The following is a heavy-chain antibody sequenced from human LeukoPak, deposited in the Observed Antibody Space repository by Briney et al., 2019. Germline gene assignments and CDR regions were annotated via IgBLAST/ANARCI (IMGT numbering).Heavy chain of an antibody. D-gene: IGHD3-10*01. CDR1: GFTFSSCA. CDR2: ISYDGSNK. Sequence: GRSLRLSCAASGFTFSSCAMHWVRQAPGKGLEWVAVISYDGSNKYYADSVKGRFTISRDNSKNTLYLQMNSLRAEDTAVYYCARVYGSGSYYNGILDYWGQGTLVTVSS. CDR3: ARVYGSGSYYNGILDY. V-gene: IGHV3-30*04. J-gene: IGHJ4*02.